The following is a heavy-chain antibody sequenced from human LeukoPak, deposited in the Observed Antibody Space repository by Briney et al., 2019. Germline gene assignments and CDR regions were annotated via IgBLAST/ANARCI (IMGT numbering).Heavy chain of an antibody. CDR2: IYHSGST. V-gene: IGHV4-38-2*02. CDR1: GYSISSGYY. CDR3: ARTMDRAVIINY. D-gene: IGHD3-10*01. Sequence: SETLSLTCTVSGYSISSGYYWGWIRQPPGKGLEWIGSIYHSGSTYYNPSLKSRVTISVDTSKNQFSLKLSSVTAADTAVYYCARTMDRAVIINYWGQGTLVTVSS. J-gene: IGHJ4*02.